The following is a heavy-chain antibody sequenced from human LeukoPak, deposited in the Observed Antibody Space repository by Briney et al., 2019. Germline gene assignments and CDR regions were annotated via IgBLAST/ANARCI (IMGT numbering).Heavy chain of an antibody. V-gene: IGHV3-30*18. Sequence: GGSLRLSCAASGFTFSSYGMHWVRQAPGKGLEWVAVISYDGSNKYYADSVKGRFTISRDNAKNSVFLQMNSLRGEDTAFYYCAKDRGYSNNVIFHYWGPGTLVTVSS. CDR2: ISYDGSNK. CDR3: AKDRGYSNNVIFHY. J-gene: IGHJ4*02. D-gene: IGHD5-12*01. CDR1: GFTFSSYG.